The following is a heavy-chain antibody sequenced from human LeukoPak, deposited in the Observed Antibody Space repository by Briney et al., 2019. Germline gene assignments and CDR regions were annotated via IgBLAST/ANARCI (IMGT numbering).Heavy chain of an antibody. CDR2: ISSSSSYI. Sequence: NPGGSLRLACAASGFTFSSYSMNWVSQAPGKGLEWVSSISSSSSYIDYADSVKGRFTISRDNAKNSLYLQMNSLRAEDTAVYYCARDIRTGIYSYGYYYYYMDVWGKGTTVTISS. D-gene: IGHD5-18*01. CDR1: GFTFSSYS. CDR3: ARDIRTGIYSYGYYYYYMDV. V-gene: IGHV3-21*01. J-gene: IGHJ6*03.